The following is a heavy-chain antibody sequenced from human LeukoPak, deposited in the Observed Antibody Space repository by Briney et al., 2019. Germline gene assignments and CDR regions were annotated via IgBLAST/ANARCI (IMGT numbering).Heavy chain of an antibody. V-gene: IGHV4-38-2*01. J-gene: IGHJ4*02. Sequence: PSETLSLTCAASGYSISSGYYWGWIRQPPGKGLEWIGSIYHSGSTYYNPSLKSRVTISVDTSKNQFSLKLSSVTAADTAVYYCARHSRLITTIHFDYWGQGTLVTVSS. CDR1: GYSISSGYY. D-gene: IGHD3-22*01. CDR2: IYHSGST. CDR3: ARHSRLITTIHFDY.